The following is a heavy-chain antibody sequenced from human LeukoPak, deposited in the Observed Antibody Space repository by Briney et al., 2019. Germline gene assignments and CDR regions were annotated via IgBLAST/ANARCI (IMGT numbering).Heavy chain of an antibody. Sequence: PGRSLRLSCSVSGFTLEDFAMHWVRQAPGKGLEWVAQISWDSVTIRYADSVKGRFTISRDNAKNSLYLQMNSLRAEDTALYYCAKNIGRSSSSVGHYYYYYMDVWGKGATVTVSS. CDR1: GFTLEDFA. CDR3: AKNIGRSSSSVGHYYYYYMDV. CDR2: ISWDSVTI. V-gene: IGHV3-9*01. D-gene: IGHD6-6*01. J-gene: IGHJ6*03.